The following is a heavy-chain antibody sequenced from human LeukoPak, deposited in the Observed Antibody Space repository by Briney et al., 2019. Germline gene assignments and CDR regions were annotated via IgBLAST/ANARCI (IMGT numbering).Heavy chain of an antibody. D-gene: IGHD3-22*01. CDR2: IYHSGST. V-gene: IGHV4-38-2*02. CDR1: GYSISSGYF. CDR3: ARGYYDRSGYYNGY. Sequence: SETLSLTCTVSGYSISSGYFWGWIRQPPGEGLEWVGSIYHSGSTYYNPSLKSRVTISVDTSKNQFSLKLSSVTAADTAVYYCARGYYDRSGYYNGYWGQGTLVTVSS. J-gene: IGHJ4*02.